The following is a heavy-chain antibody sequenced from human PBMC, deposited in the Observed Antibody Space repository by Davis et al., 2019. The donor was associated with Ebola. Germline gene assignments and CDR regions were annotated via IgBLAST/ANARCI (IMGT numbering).Heavy chain of an antibody. Sequence: SLKISCAASGFNFDDYAMHWVRQAPGKGLEWVSGISWNSGSIGYADSVKGRFTISRDNAKNSLYLQMNSLRAEDTALYYCARDEYQLLSVGSRNYYYGMDVWGQGTTVTVSS. D-gene: IGHD2-2*01. CDR1: GFNFDDYA. J-gene: IGHJ6*02. V-gene: IGHV3-9*01. CDR2: ISWNSGSI. CDR3: ARDEYQLLSVGSRNYYYGMDV.